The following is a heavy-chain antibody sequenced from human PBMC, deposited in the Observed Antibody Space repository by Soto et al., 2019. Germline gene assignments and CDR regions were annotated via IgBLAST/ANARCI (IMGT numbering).Heavy chain of an antibody. V-gene: IGHV1-2*04. J-gene: IGHJ6*02. Sequence: ASVKVSCKASGYTFTGYYMHWVRQAPGQGLEWMGWINPNSGGTNYAQKFQGWVTMTRDTSISTAYMELSRLRSDDTAVYYCARDISKTIFGVVNHHHEYYYYGMDVWGQGTTVTVSS. D-gene: IGHD3-3*01. CDR2: INPNSGGT. CDR1: GYTFTGYY. CDR3: ARDISKTIFGVVNHHHEYYYYGMDV.